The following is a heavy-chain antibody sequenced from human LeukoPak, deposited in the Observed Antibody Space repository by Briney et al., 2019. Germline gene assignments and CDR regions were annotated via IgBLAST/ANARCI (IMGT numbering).Heavy chain of an antibody. Sequence: PGGSLRLSCAASGFTFSSYAMHWVRQAPGKGLEWVAVISYDGSNKYYADSVKGRFTISRDNSKNTLYLQMNSLRAEDTAVYYCARAGHIDYWGQGTLVTVSS. CDR2: ISYDGSNK. V-gene: IGHV3-30*04. J-gene: IGHJ4*02. CDR3: ARAGHIDY. CDR1: GFTFSSYA.